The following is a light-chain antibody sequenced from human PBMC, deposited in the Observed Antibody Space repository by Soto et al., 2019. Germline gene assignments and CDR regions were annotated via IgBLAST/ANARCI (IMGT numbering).Light chain of an antibody. Sequence: QSALTQPPSASGSPGQSVTISCTGTSSDVGGYNFVSWYQQHPGKAPKLLIYEVSKRPSGVPDRFSGSRSDNRASLTVSGLQAEDEADYYCSSFAGGNNLLFGGGTQLTVL. J-gene: IGLJ2*01. V-gene: IGLV2-8*01. CDR1: SSDVGGYNF. CDR3: SSFAGGNNLL. CDR2: EVS.